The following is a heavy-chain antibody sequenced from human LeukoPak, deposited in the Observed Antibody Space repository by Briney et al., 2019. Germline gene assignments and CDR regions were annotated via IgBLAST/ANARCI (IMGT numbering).Heavy chain of an antibody. D-gene: IGHD5-24*01. CDR2: ISTSSIYI. V-gene: IGHV3-21*01. J-gene: IGHJ3*02. CDR1: GFTFSAYS. CDR3: ARSSIDGYNLIDAFDM. Sequence: GGSLRLSCAASGFTFSAYSMNWVRQAPGKGLEWVSSISTSSIYIYYADSVKGRFTVSRDNAKNSLYLQMNSLRAEDTAVYYCARSSIDGYNLIDAFDMRGQGTMVTVSS.